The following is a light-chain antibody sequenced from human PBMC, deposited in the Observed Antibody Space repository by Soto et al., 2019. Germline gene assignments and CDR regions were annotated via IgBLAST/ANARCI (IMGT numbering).Light chain of an antibody. Sequence: DIQMTQSPSTLSGSVGDRVTITRRASQTFSSWLAWYQQKPGKAPKLLIYKASTLKSGVPSRFSGSGSGTEFTLTISSLQPDDFATYYCQHYNSYSEAFGQGTKVDI. J-gene: IGKJ1*01. V-gene: IGKV1-5*03. CDR1: QTFSSW. CDR3: QHYNSYSEA. CDR2: KAS.